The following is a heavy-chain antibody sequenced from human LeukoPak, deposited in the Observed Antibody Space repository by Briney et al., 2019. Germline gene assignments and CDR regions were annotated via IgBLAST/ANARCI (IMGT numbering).Heavy chain of an antibody. CDR2: IYYSGST. D-gene: IGHD4-23*01. CDR1: DGSFSGYY. Sequence: ASETLSLTCAVYDGSFSGYYWGWIRQPPGKGLEWIGSIYYSGSTYYNPSLKSRVTISVDASKNQFSLKLSSVTAADTAVYYCARGGSYGGNFYDAFDIWGQGTMVTVSS. CDR3: ARGGSYGGNFYDAFDI. J-gene: IGHJ3*02. V-gene: IGHV4-34*01.